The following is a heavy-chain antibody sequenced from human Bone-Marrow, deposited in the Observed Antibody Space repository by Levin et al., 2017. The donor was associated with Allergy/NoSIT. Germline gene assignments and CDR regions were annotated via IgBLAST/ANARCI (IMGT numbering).Heavy chain of an antibody. CDR3: ARTTVTTRWWNYFDY. V-gene: IGHV4-30-2*01. CDR1: GGSISSGGYS. CDR2: IYHSGST. J-gene: IGHJ4*02. D-gene: IGHD4-17*01. Sequence: SETLSLTCAVSGGSISSGGYSWSWIRQPPGKGLEWIGYIYHSGSTYYNPSLKSRVTISVDRSKNQFSLKLSSVTAADTAVYYCARTTVTTRWWNYFDYWGQGTLVTVSS.